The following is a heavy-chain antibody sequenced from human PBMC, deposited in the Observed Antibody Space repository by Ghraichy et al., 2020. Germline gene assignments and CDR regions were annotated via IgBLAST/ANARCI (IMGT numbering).Heavy chain of an antibody. CDR3: ARPRQSDYYYVMDV. D-gene: IGHD5-24*01. V-gene: IGHV3-7*01. CDR1: GFTFSNYS. J-gene: IGHJ6*02. Sequence: GESLNISCAASGFTFSNYSMTWVRQAPGKGLEWVANIKQDGSEKYCVDSVKGRFTISRDNAKNSLYLQMNSLRAEDTAVYYCARPRQSDYYYVMDVWGQGTTVTVSS. CDR2: IKQDGSEK.